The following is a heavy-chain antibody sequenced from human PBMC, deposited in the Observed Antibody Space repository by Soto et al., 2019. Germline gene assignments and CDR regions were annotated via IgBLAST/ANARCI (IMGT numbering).Heavy chain of an antibody. V-gene: IGHV4-59*08. CDR3: ASHIAVAGMGIDY. CDR1: GGSISSYY. D-gene: IGHD6-19*01. J-gene: IGHJ4*02. CDR2: IYYSGST. Sequence: PSETLSLTCTVSGGSISSYYWSWIRQPPGKGPEWIGYIYYSGSTNYNPSLKSRVTISVDTSKNQFSLKLSSVTAADTAVYYCASHIAVAGMGIDYWGQGTLVTVSS.